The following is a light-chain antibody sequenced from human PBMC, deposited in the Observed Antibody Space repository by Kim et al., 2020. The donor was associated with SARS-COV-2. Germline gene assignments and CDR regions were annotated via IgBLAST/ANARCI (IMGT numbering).Light chain of an antibody. Sequence: EIVLTQSPGTLSLSPGERATLSCRASQSVGSNYLAWYQQKPGQAPRLLIYGASSRATGIPDRFSGRGSGTDFTLTISRLEPEDFAVYYCQHYGSSSYTFGQGTKLEIK. CDR1: QSVGSNY. CDR3: QHYGSSSYT. J-gene: IGKJ2*01. CDR2: GAS. V-gene: IGKV3-20*01.